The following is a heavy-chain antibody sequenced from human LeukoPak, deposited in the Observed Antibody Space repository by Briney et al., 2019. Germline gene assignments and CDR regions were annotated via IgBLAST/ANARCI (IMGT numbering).Heavy chain of an antibody. CDR3: ARAPEWGKANYYYYMDV. D-gene: IGHD1-26*01. CDR2: MNPNSGNT. V-gene: IGHV1-8*01. CDR1: GYTFTSYD. Sequence: ASVKVSCKASGYTFTSYDINWVRQATGQGLEWMGWMNPNSGNTGYAQKFQGRVTMIRNTSISTAYMELSSLRSEDTAVYYCARAPEWGKANYYYYMDVWGKGTTVTVSS. J-gene: IGHJ6*03.